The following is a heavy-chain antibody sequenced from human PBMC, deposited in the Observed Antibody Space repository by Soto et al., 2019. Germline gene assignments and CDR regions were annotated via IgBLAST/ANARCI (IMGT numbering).Heavy chain of an antibody. D-gene: IGHD1-1*01. V-gene: IGHV1-8*01. Sequence: ASLNLSWKASESNLRNDDGSWGSQATGQGLEWMGWMNPNSGNTGYALKFQGRVSMTRNTSIYTVYLELSSLASDDTAVYYCVRMASSGTLNWFDPWGQGTLVTVSS. J-gene: IGHJ5*02. CDR1: ESNLRNDD. CDR2: MNPNSGNT. CDR3: VRMASSGTLNWFDP.